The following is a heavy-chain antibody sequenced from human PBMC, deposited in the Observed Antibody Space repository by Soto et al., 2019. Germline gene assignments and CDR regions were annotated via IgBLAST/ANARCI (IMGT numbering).Heavy chain of an antibody. CDR3: ARDGDGYNY. Sequence: QVQLQESGPGLVKPSETLSLTCTVSGGSVSSGSYYWSWIRQPPGKGLEWIGYIYSSGSTSYNPSLQSRVTSSVDTSKTQFSLKLSSVTAADTAVYYCARDGDGYNYWGQGTLVTVSS. CDR2: IYSSGST. V-gene: IGHV4-61*01. J-gene: IGHJ4*02. CDR1: GGSVSSGSYY. D-gene: IGHD5-12*01.